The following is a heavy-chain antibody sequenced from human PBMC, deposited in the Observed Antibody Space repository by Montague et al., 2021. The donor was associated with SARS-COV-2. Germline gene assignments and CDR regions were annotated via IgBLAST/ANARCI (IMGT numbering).Heavy chain of an antibody. CDR2: INQSGRT. CDR1: GGSFSGYY. D-gene: IGHD3-16*01. J-gene: IGHJ4*01. V-gene: IGHV4-34*01. Sequence: SETLSLTCAAYGGSFSGYYWSWIRQPPEKGLEWIGEINQSGRTNNNPSLKSRVIISVDTSKNQFSLKLSSVTAADTAVYYCARRGSSVWGVTVNAELDFWGQGILVIVSS. CDR3: ARRGSSVWGVTVNAELDF.